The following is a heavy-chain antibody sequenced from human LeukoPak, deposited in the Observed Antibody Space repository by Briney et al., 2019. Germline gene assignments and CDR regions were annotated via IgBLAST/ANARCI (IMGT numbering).Heavy chain of an antibody. CDR2: ISYDGSNK. D-gene: IGHD5-12*01. CDR3: AREWILGPFDY. J-gene: IGHJ4*02. CDR1: GFTFSSYA. V-gene: IGHV3-30-3*01. Sequence: GRSLKLSCAASGFTFSSYAMHWVRQAPGKGLEWVAVISYDGSNKYYADSVKGRFTISRDYSKNTLYLQMNSLRAEDTAVYYCAREWILGPFDYWGQGTLVTVSS.